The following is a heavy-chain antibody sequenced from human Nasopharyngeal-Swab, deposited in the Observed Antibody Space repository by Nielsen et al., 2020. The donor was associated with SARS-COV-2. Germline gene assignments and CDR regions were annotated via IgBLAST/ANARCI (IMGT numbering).Heavy chain of an antibody. CDR2: ISGSGGST. Sequence: GESLKISCAASGFTFSSYAMSWVRQAPGKGLEWVSAISGSGGSTYYADSVKGRFTISRDNSKNTLYLQMNSLRAEDTAVYYCAKGGGNYYDSSCYLSFFDYWGQGTLVTVSS. V-gene: IGHV3-23*01. J-gene: IGHJ4*02. CDR3: AKGGGNYYDSSCYLSFFDY. CDR1: GFTFSSYA. D-gene: IGHD3-22*01.